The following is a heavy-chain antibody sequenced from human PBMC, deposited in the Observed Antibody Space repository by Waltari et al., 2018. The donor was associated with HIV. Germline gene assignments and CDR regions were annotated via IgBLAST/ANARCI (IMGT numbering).Heavy chain of an antibody. V-gene: IGHV3-74*01. CDR3: TRDLSTYGHEFDY. J-gene: IGHJ4*02. D-gene: IGHD3-16*01. CDR1: GFNFRRYW. Sequence: EVQLVESGGDLVQPGGSLRLSCAASGFNFRRYWMHWIRQIPGKGLVCVSHISTDGSDTSYLESVKGRFTISRDNAKNTLYLQMNSLRVEDTAIYYCTRDLSTYGHEFDYWGQGTLVTVAS. CDR2: ISTDGSDT.